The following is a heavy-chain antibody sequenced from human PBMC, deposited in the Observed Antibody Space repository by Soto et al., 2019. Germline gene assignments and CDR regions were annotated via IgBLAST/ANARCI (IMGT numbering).Heavy chain of an antibody. D-gene: IGHD3-22*01. J-gene: IGHJ4*02. CDR1: GFTFTSSA. CDR3: AATGWLSRIKTRYYFDY. V-gene: IGHV1-58*01. CDR2: IVVGSGNT. Sequence: ASVKVSCKASGFTFTSSAVQWVRQARGQRLEWIGWIVVGSGNTNYAQKFQERVTITRDMSTSTAYMELSSLRSEDTAVYYCAATGWLSRIKTRYYFDYWGQGTLVTVSS.